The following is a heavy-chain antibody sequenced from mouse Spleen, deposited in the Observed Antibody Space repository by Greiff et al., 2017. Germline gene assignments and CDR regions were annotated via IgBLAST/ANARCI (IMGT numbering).Heavy chain of an antibody. CDR2: FHPYNDDT. CDR1: GYTFTTYP. V-gene: IGHV1-47*01. Sequence: VQLVESGAELVKPGASVKMSCKASGYTFTTYPIEWMKQNHGKSLEWIGNFHPYNDDTKYNEKFKGKATLTADKSSSTAYMQLSSLTSEDSAVYFCARFNWVAYWGQGTLVTVSA. J-gene: IGHJ3*01. CDR3: ARFNWVAY.